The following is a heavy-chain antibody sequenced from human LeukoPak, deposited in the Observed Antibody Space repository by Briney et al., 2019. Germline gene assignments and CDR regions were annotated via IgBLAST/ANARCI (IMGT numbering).Heavy chain of an antibody. Sequence: LQTLSLSCAISGDSVSSNSAAWNWVRQSPSRGLEWLGRTYYRSKWYTCYAVSVKSRISLNRDTSKNQLALQLNSVTPEDTAVYYCARSTGPIDDWGQGTMVTVSS. D-gene: IGHD1-1*01. CDR2: TYYRSKWYT. V-gene: IGHV6-1*01. J-gene: IGHJ4*02. CDR3: ARSTGPIDD. CDR1: GDSVSSNSAA.